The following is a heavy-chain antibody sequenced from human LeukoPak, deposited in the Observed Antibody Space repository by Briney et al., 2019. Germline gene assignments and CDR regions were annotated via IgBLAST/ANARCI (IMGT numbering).Heavy chain of an antibody. V-gene: IGHV4-34*01. CDR1: GGSLSGFY. D-gene: IGHD3-22*01. CDR3: ARAGTYYYDSSGYYYPFDY. CDR2: INQSGST. Sequence: SETLSLTCAVYGGSLSGFYWSWIRQSPGKELEWIGEINQSGSTNYNPSLKSRVTISVDTSKSKFSLKLSSVSAADTAVYYCARAGTYYYDSSGYYYPFDYWGQGTLVTVSS. J-gene: IGHJ4*02.